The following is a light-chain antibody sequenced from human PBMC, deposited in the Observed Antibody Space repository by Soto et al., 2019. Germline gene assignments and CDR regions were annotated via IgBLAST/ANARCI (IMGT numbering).Light chain of an antibody. CDR1: QSVGSD. CDR3: QQYNSWPLT. V-gene: IGKV3D-15*01. J-gene: IGKJ4*01. Sequence: EIVMTQSPATLSVSPGERATLSCGASQSVGSDLAWYQQKPGQARRLVIYDIFTRATGVTTRISGSGSGTEFTLTISSLQSEDFAVYYCQQYNSWPLTFGGGTQVEIK. CDR2: DIF.